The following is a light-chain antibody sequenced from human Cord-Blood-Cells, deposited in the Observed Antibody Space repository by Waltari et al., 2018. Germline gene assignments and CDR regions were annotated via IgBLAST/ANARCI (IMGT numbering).Light chain of an antibody. CDR2: DAS. CDR3: QQRSNWPYT. J-gene: IGKJ2*01. V-gene: IGKV3-11*01. CDR1: QGVSSY. Sequence: VFPQPPATQLLSPGARATLACRASQGVSSYLAWYKQKPGQAPRLLIYDASNRATGIPARFSGSGSGTDFTLTISSLEPEDFAVYYCQQRSNWPYTFGQGTKLEIK.